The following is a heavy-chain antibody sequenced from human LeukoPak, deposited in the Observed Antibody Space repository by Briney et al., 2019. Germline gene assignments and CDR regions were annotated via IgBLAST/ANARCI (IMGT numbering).Heavy chain of an antibody. D-gene: IGHD6-13*01. J-gene: IGHJ4*02. CDR3: ARESSSWLIDY. Sequence: PGGSLRLSCAASGFTFSSYSMNWVRQAPGKGLEWVSSISSSSYIYYADSVKGRFTISRDNAKNSLYLQMNSLRAEDTAVYYCARESSSWLIDYWGQGTLVTVSS. V-gene: IGHV3-21*01. CDR2: ISSSSYI. CDR1: GFTFSSYS.